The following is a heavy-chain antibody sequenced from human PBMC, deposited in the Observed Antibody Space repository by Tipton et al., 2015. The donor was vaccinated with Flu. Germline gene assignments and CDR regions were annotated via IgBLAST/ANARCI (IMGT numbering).Heavy chain of an antibody. Sequence: SLRLSCTASGFTFNNYAMSWVRQVPGKGLEWLANMKQDGSQKYYVDSVKGRFTISRDNAKNALYLEMNSLRAEDTAVYYCAKKGLPDYWGQGTLVTVSS. CDR1: GFTFNNYA. V-gene: IGHV3-7*03. CDR2: MKQDGSQK. CDR3: AKKGLPDY. J-gene: IGHJ4*02.